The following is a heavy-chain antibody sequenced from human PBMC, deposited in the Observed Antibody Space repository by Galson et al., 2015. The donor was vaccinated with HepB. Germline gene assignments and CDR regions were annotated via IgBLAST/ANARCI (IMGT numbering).Heavy chain of an antibody. CDR2: INPNSGGT. D-gene: IGHD6-19*01. Sequence: SVTVSCKASGSTFTGYYMHWVRQAPGQGLEWMGWINPNSGGTNYAQKFQGRVTMTRDTSISTAYMELSRLRSDDTAVYYCARGGFGSGWYNPFDYWGQGTLVTVSS. CDR1: GSTFTGYY. J-gene: IGHJ4*02. V-gene: IGHV1-2*02. CDR3: ARGGFGSGWYNPFDY.